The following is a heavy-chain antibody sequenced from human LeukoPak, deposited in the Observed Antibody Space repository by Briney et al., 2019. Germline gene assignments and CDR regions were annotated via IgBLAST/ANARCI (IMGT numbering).Heavy chain of an antibody. CDR2: INPSGGST. CDR1: GYTFTSYY. Sequence: ASVKVSCKASGYTFTSYYIHWVRQAPGQGLEWMRIINPSGGSTSYPQKFQDRVTMTRDTSTSTVYMELSSLKSDDTAIYYCARGVFGELEKLMFQHWGQGTLVTVSS. V-gene: IGHV1-46*01. J-gene: IGHJ1*01. CDR3: ARGVFGELEKLMFQH. D-gene: IGHD3-10*02.